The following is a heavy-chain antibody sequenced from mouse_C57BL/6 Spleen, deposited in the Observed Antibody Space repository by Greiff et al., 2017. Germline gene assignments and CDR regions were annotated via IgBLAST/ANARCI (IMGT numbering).Heavy chain of an antibody. V-gene: IGHV1-7*01. CDR3: ARSATTVVATDYAMGY. Sequence: VQLQQSGAELAKPGASVKLSCKASGYTFTSYWMHWVKQRPGQGLEWIGYINPSSGYTKYNQKFKDKATLTADKSSNTAYMQLSSLTYEDSAVYYCARSATTVVATDYAMGYWGQGTSVTVSS. J-gene: IGHJ4*01. D-gene: IGHD1-1*01. CDR2: INPSSGYT. CDR1: GYTFTSYW.